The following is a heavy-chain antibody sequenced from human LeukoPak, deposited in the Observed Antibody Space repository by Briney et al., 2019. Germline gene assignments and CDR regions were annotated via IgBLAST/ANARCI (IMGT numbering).Heavy chain of an antibody. CDR3: ATTQEWLRVYYFDY. Sequence: GASVKVSCKASGGTFSSYAISSVRHAPGQGLEWMGRIIPIFGTANYAQKFQGRVTITTDESTSTAYMELSSLRSEDTAVYYCATTQEWLRVYYFDYWGQGTLVTVSS. CDR1: GGTFSSYA. CDR2: IIPIFGTA. J-gene: IGHJ4*02. D-gene: IGHD5-12*01. V-gene: IGHV1-69*05.